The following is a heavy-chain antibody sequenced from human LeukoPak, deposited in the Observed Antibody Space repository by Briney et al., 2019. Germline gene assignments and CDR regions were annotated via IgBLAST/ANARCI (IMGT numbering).Heavy chain of an antibody. V-gene: IGHV4-34*01. CDR3: ARQHVWSHRGYCSSTSCAYNWFDP. CDR1: GGSFSGYY. CDR2: IYYSGST. D-gene: IGHD2-2*01. Sequence: KTSETLSLTCAVYGGSFSGYYWSWIRQPPGKGLEWIGSIYYSGSTYYNPSLKSRVTISVDTSKNQFSLKLSSVTAADTAVYYCARQHVWSHRGYCSSTSCAYNWFDPWGQGTLVTVSS. J-gene: IGHJ5*02.